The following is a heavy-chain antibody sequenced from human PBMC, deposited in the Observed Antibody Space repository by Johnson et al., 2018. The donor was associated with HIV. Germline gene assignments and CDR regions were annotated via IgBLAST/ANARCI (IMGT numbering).Heavy chain of an antibody. J-gene: IGHJ3*02. CDR2: IRYDGSNK. CDR3: AKDRYYVWGSYRQPLGNDEGLWAFDI. D-gene: IGHD3-16*02. CDR1: AFSFSGYA. Sequence: QVLLVESGGGVVQPGRSLRLSCTSAFSFSGYAMHWVRQAPGKGLEWVAFIRYDGSNKYYADSVKGRFTISRDNSKNTLYLQMNSLRAEDTAVYYCAKDRYYVWGSYRQPLGNDEGLWAFDIWGQGTMVTVSS. V-gene: IGHV3-30*02.